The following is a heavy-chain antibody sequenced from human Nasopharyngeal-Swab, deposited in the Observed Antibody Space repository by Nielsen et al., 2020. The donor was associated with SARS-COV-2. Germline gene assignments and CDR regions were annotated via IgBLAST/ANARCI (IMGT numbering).Heavy chain of an antibody. CDR3: ARIAVAGHNWFDP. J-gene: IGHJ5*02. Sequence: WIRQSPSRGLEWLGRTYYRSKWYNDYAVSAKSRITINPDTSKNQFSLQLNSVTPEDTAVYYCARIAVAGHNWFDPWGQGTLVTVSS. V-gene: IGHV6-1*01. D-gene: IGHD6-19*01. CDR2: TYYRSKWYN.